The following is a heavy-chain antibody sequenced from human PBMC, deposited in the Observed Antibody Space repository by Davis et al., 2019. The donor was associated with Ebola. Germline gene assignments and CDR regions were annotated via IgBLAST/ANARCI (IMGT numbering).Heavy chain of an antibody. CDR3: AKTTRYTATTRHYYFDY. J-gene: IGHJ4*02. CDR2: ISSSSSYT. Sequence: GESLKISCAASGFTFSDYYMSWIRQAPGKGLEWVSYISSSSSYTNYADSVKGRFTISRDNAKNSLYLQMNSLRAEDTAVYYCAKTTRYTATTRHYYFDYWGQGTLVTVSS. V-gene: IGHV3-11*03. CDR1: GFTFSDYY. D-gene: IGHD5-18*01.